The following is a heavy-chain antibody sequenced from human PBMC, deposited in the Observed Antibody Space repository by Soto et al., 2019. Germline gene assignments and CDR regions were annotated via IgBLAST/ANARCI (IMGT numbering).Heavy chain of an antibody. CDR3: AKDRQRRASGYFFAY. CDR2: VSASGLNT. Sequence: EVQLLESGGKLVQPGGSLTLSCAASGFTFSTYAMAWVRQAPGKGLEWVTGVSASGLNTDYADPVKGRIYISRDNSKNAVSLPMNSLRAEDTALYYFAKDRQRRASGYFFAYWGQGTPVTVCS. V-gene: IGHV3-23*01. J-gene: IGHJ4*02. D-gene: IGHD6-25*01. CDR1: GFTFSTYA.